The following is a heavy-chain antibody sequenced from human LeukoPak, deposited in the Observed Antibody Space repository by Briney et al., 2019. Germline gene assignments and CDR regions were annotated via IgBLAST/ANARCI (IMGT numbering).Heavy chain of an antibody. Sequence: GGSLRLSCAASGFTFSTYGMHWVRQAPGKGLECVTVIWHDGSHKDYADSVKGRFTISRDNSKNTLYLQMNDLRAEDTAVYFCVRGWGSNVYASAFDVWGQGTIVTVSS. CDR2: IWHDGSHK. CDR3: VRGWGSNVYASAFDV. J-gene: IGHJ3*01. D-gene: IGHD3-16*01. CDR1: GFTFSTYG. V-gene: IGHV3-33*01.